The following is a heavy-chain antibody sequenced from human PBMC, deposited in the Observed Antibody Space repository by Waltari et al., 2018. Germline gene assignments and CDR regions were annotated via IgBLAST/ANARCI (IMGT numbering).Heavy chain of an antibody. CDR2: INWKGGST. CDR1: GFTFDAYG. J-gene: IGHJ4*02. CDR3: ARESPGHIEIAAAIAIFYY. V-gene: IGHV3-20*04. Sequence: EVQLVESGGGVVRPGGSLRLSCAASGFTFDAYGMSWVRQAPGKGLEWVSGINWKGGSTGDADSVNGRFTISRDDAKNSLYLKMNRLRAEDTALYYCARESPGHIEIAAAIAIFYYWGQGTLVTVSS. D-gene: IGHD6-13*01.